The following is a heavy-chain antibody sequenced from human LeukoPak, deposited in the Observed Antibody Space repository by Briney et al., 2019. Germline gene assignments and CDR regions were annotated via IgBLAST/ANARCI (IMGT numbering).Heavy chain of an antibody. CDR2: ISAYTGNT. V-gene: IGHV1-18*01. CDR1: GYTFTTYG. CDR3: ARDLGSHYYMDV. D-gene: IGHD2-15*01. J-gene: IGHJ6*03. Sequence: ASVKVSCKASGYTFTTYGISWVRQAPGQGLEWMGWISAYTGNTHYAPKFQGRVTMTTDTSTSTVYMELTSLRSDDTAVYYCARDLGSHYYMDVWGKGTTVTVSS.